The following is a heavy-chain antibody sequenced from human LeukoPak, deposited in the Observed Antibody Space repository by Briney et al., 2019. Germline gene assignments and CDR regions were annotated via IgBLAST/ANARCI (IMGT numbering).Heavy chain of an antibody. J-gene: IGHJ6*02. CDR1: GFTFSSYA. D-gene: IGHD3-16*01. Sequence: GGSLRLSCVASGFTFSSYAMSWIRQAPGKGLEWVSYISSSGSTIYYADSVKGRFTISRDNAKNSLYLQMNSLRAEDTAVYYCARSQLGDYYYYGMDVWGQGTTVTVSS. CDR3: ARSQLGDYYYYGMDV. CDR2: ISSSGSTI. V-gene: IGHV3-11*01.